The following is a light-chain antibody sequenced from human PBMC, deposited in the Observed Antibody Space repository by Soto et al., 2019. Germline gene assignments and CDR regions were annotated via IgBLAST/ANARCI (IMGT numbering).Light chain of an antibody. CDR3: QQSYSMPLT. J-gene: IGKJ4*01. V-gene: IGKV1-39*01. CDR2: GAS. Sequence: DIQMTQSPSSLSASVGDRVTITCRASQSISNSLNWYQWEPGKAPKLLIYGASSFQSGVPSRFSGSGSGTDFTLTISSLQPEDFATYYCQQSYSMPLTFGGGTKVDIK. CDR1: QSISNS.